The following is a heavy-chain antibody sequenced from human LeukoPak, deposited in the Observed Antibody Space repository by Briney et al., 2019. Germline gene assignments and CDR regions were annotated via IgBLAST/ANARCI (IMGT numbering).Heavy chain of an antibody. V-gene: IGHV1-69*13. CDR3: ASGDYCSSTSCYNLYYYMDV. J-gene: IGHJ6*03. CDR1: GGTFSSYA. CDR2: IIPIFGTA. D-gene: IGHD2-2*02. Sequence: ASVKVSCKASGGTFSSYAISWVRQAPGQGLEWMGGIIPIFGTANYAQKFQGRVTITAHESTSTAYMELSSLRSEDTAVYYCASGDYCSSTSCYNLYYYMDVWGKGTTVTVSS.